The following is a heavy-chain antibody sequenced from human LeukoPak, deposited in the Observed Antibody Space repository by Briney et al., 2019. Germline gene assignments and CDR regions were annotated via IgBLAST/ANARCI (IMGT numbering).Heavy chain of an antibody. V-gene: IGHV3-74*01. Sequence: PGGSLRLSCAASGFTFSSYWMHWVRQAPGKGLVWVSRINSDGSSTSYADSVKGRFTISRDNARNTLYLQMNSLRAEDTAVYYCARDPRLSDYYYYYYMDVWGKGTTVTVSS. J-gene: IGHJ6*03. CDR2: INSDGSST. CDR3: ARDPRLSDYYYYYYMDV. CDR1: GFTFSSYW.